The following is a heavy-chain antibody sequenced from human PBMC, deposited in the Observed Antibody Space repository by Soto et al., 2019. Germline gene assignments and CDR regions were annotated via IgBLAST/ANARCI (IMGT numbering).Heavy chain of an antibody. D-gene: IGHD2-15*01. CDR1: GGSFSGYY. J-gene: IGHJ5*02. CDR2: INHSGST. V-gene: IGHV4-34*01. CDR3: AREPRYCSGGSCSPNWFDP. Sequence: QVQLQQWGAGLLKPSETLSLTCAVYGGSFSGYYWSWIRQPPGKGLEWIGEINHSGSTNYNPSLKRRVTISVDTSKNQFSLKLSSVTAADTAVYYCAREPRYCSGGSCSPNWFDPWGQGTLVTVSS.